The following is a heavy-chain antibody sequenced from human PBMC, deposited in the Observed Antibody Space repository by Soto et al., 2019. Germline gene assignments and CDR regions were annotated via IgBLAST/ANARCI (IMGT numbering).Heavy chain of an antibody. D-gene: IGHD2-15*01. Sequence: QVQLVESGGGVVQPGRSLRLSCAXSGFXFXNXGLHXVRQAPGKGLEWVAVISYDGSHKYYADSVKGRFTISRDNSNNMLYLQMDSLRAEDTAVYYCAKDGAPRYCGRSSCHPAGAYWGQGTLVTVSS. CDR2: ISYDGSHK. V-gene: IGHV3-30*18. CDR3: AKDGAPRYCGRSSCHPAGAY. CDR1: GFXFXNXG. J-gene: IGHJ4*02.